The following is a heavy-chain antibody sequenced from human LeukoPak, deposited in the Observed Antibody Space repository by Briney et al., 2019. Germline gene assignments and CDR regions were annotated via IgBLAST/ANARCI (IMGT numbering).Heavy chain of an antibody. V-gene: IGHV4-59*01. J-gene: IGHJ3*02. CDR2: IYYSGST. CDR1: GGSISSYY. CDR3: AGWSRSDDTFDI. Sequence: SETLSLTCTVSGGSISSYYWSWIRQPPGKGLEWIGYIYYSGSTNYNPSLKSRATISVDTSKKQFSLKLSSVSAADTAVYYCAGWSRSDDTFDIWGQGTMVTVSS.